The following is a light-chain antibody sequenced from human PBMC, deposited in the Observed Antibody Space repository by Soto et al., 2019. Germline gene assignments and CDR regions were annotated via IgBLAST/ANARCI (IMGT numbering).Light chain of an antibody. CDR2: ENN. CDR3: GTWDSSLSAL. CDR1: SSNIGNNY. Sequence: QSVLTQPPSVSAAPGQKVTISCSGSSSNIGNNYVYWYQQLPGTAPKLLIYENNKPPSGIPDRFSGSKSGTSATLGITGLQTGDEADYYCGTWDSSLSALFGTGTKLTVL. V-gene: IGLV1-51*02. J-gene: IGLJ1*01.